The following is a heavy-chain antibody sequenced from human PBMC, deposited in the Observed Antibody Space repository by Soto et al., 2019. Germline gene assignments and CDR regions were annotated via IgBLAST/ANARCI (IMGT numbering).Heavy chain of an antibody. CDR2: IYNTGTT. J-gene: IGHJ3*01. V-gene: IGHV4-59*03. CDR3: ATDSTGYYSDAFDV. D-gene: IGHD3-22*01. CDR1: GAAMSSYY. Sequence: QLQESGPGLVKPSETLSLTCTVSGAAMSSYYWSWVRQSPGTGLEWIGYIYNTGTTDYNPSLKSRVTISGERSKFQFFLKLTSVTAADTAVYYCATDSTGYYSDAFDVLGQGARVIVSS.